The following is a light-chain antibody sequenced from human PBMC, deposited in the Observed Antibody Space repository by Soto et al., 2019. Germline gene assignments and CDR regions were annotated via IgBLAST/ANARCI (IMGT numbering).Light chain of an antibody. Sequence: EIVLTRSPGTLSLSPGERATLSCRASQSVSNNYLACYQQKPGQAPRLLIYGASSRATGIPDRFSGSGSGTDFTLTISRLEPEDFATYYCQHYNSYSEAFGQGTKVDIK. CDR2: GAS. J-gene: IGKJ1*01. V-gene: IGKV3-20*01. CDR3: QHYNSYSEA. CDR1: QSVSNNY.